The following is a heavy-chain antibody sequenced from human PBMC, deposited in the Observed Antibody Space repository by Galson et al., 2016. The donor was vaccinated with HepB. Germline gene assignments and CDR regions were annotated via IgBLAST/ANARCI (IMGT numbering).Heavy chain of an antibody. V-gene: IGHV4-31*03. D-gene: IGHD3-10*01. CDR2: IYHSGST. Sequence: TLSLTCNVSGGSITSYGYYWSWIRQHPGKGLEWIGYIYHSGSTYYNPSLESRITMSVDTSNNQFSLKLSSVTAADTAVYCCARHRRSCDIAGWFFDFWGRGTLVTVSS. CDR1: GGSITSYGYY. J-gene: IGHJ2*01. CDR3: ARHRRSCDIAGWFFDF.